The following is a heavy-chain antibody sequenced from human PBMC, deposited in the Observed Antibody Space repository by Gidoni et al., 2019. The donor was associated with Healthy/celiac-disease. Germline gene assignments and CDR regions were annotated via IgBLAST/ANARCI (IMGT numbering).Heavy chain of an antibody. CDR3: ARGTPGDY. Sequence: QVQLQQWGAGLLKPSEALSLTCAVYGGSFSGYSWSWIRQPPGKGLEWIGEINHSGSTNYNPPRKSRVTISVDTSKNQFSLKLSSVTAADPAVYYCARGTPGDYWGQGTLVTVSS. J-gene: IGHJ4*02. CDR2: INHSGST. CDR1: GGSFSGYS. V-gene: IGHV4-34*01.